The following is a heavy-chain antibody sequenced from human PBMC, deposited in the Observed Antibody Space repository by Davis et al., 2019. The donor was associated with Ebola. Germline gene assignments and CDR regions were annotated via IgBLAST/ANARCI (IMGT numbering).Heavy chain of an antibody. V-gene: IGHV4-34*01. CDR3: ARAFLYDSSGYYYPLYFDY. J-gene: IGHJ4*02. D-gene: IGHD3-22*01. CDR1: GGSFSGYY. CDR2: INHSGST. Sequence: GSLRLSCAVYGGSFSGYYWSWIRQPPGKGLEWIGEINHSGSTNYNPSLKSRVTISVDTSKNQFSLKLSSVTAADTAVYYCARAFLYDSSGYYYPLYFDYWGQGTLVTVSS.